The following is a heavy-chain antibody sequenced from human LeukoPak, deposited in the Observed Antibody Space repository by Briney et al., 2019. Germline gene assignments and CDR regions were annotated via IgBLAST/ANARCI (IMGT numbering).Heavy chain of an antibody. Sequence: SETLSLTCTVSGGSMSSYYWSWIRQPPGKGLEWIGYIYDSGSTNYNPSLKSRVTISVDTSNNQFSLKLNSVTAADTVVYYCARHGTSGIYRRPFDIWGQGTMVTVSS. CDR2: IYDSGST. CDR1: GGSMSSYY. D-gene: IGHD1-26*01. CDR3: ARHGTSGIYRRPFDI. J-gene: IGHJ3*02. V-gene: IGHV4-59*08.